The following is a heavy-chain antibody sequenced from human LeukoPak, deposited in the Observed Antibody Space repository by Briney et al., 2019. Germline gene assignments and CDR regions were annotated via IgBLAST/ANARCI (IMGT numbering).Heavy chain of an antibody. CDR3: ARHADSSSWYREDWFDP. V-gene: IGHV5-51*01. CDR2: IYPGDSDT. J-gene: IGHJ5*02. D-gene: IGHD6-13*01. CDR1: GYSFTSYW. Sequence: GESLKISRKGSGYSFTSYWIGWVRQMPGKGLEWMGIIYPGDSDTRYSPSFQGQVTISADKSISTAYLQWSSLKASDTAMYYRARHADSSSWYREDWFDPWGQGTLVTVSS.